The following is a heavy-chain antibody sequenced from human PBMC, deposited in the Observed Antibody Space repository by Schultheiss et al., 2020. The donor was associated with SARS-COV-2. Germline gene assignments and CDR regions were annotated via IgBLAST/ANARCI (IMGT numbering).Heavy chain of an antibody. J-gene: IGHJ3*02. CDR3: ARGAHPANWGAFDI. CDR1: GYTFTGYY. Sequence: ASVKVSCKASGYTFTGYYMHWVRQAPGQGLEWMGWINPNSGGTNYAQKFQGRVTMTRDTSISTAYMELSRLRSDDTAVYYCARGAHPANWGAFDIWGQGTMVTVSS. V-gene: IGHV1-2*02. D-gene: IGHD7-27*01. CDR2: INPNSGGT.